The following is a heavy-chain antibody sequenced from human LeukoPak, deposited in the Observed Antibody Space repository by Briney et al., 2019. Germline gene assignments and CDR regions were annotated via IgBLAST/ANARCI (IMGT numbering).Heavy chain of an antibody. D-gene: IGHD7-27*01. CDR1: GGSISSYY. CDR2: NSYSGST. Sequence: SETLSLTCTVSGGSISSYYWSWIRQPPGKGLEWIGYNSYSGSTNYNPSLKSRATISLDTSKNQFSLKLSSVTAADTAVYYCAQNWGSYAFDIWGQGTMVTVSS. V-gene: IGHV4-59*01. CDR3: AQNWGSYAFDI. J-gene: IGHJ3*02.